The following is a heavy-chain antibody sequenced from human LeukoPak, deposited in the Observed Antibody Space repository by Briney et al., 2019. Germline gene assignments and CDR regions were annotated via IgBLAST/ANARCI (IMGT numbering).Heavy chain of an antibody. V-gene: IGHV3-20*04. D-gene: IGHD3-10*01. Sequence: PGGSLRLSCAASGFTFSDYGMSWVRQVPGKGLEWVSGINWNGGSTGYADSVKGRFTISRDNAKNSLYLQMNRLRAEDTALYYCASSWGGSYYLGFDYWGEGTLVTVPS. CDR3: ASSWGGSYYLGFDY. CDR1: GFTFSDYG. CDR2: INWNGGST. J-gene: IGHJ4*02.